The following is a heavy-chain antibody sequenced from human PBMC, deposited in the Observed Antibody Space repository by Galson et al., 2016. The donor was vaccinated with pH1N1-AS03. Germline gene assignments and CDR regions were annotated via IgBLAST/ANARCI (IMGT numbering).Heavy chain of an antibody. V-gene: IGHV3-15*01. CDR1: GFTFTNAW. D-gene: IGHD6-13*01. CDR2: IKSKCDGGAT. CDR3: TTMSQAAAPN. J-gene: IGHJ4*02. Sequence: SLRLSCAASGFTFTNAWMSWVRQAPGKGLEWVGRIKSKCDGGATEYAGPVKGRFTISRDDSQNTLYLQMSSLKIEDTAMYYCTTMSQAAAPNWGQGTLVTVSS.